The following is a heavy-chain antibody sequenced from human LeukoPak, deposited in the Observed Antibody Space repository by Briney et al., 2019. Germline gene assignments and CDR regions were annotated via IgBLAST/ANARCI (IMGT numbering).Heavy chain of an antibody. Sequence: SETLSLTCIVSGGSIMSYYGSWIRQPPGKGLEWIGYIYYSGSTNYNPSLKSRVTISVDTSNNQFSLKLRSVTAADTAVYYCAREDDGSGYYNYWGQGTLVTVSS. V-gene: IGHV4-59*01. CDR2: IYYSGST. CDR3: AREDDGSGYYNY. J-gene: IGHJ4*02. D-gene: IGHD3-22*01. CDR1: GGSIMSYY.